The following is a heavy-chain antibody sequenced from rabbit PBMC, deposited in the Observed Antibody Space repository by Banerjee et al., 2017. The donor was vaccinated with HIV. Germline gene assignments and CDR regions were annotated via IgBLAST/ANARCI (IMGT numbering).Heavy chain of an antibody. CDR1: GFDFSSSYW. Sequence: QEQLKESGGGLVQPGGSLKLSCKASGFDFSSSYWICWVRQAPGKGLEWIACIYTGSGSALYVSWAKGRFTISKTSSTTVTLQMTSLTAADTATYFCARRNGYFKLWGPGTLVTVS. J-gene: IGHJ4*01. CDR2: IYTGSGSA. V-gene: IGHV1S45*01. CDR3: ARRNGYFKL.